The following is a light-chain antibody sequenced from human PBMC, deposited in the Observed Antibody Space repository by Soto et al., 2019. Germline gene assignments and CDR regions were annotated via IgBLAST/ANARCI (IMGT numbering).Light chain of an antibody. V-gene: IGKV3-11*01. CDR3: QQRSNWPLT. CDR1: QSVNSN. CDR2: GAS. Sequence: EIVMTQSPATLSVSPGERATLSCRASQSVNSNLAWYQQKPGQAPRLLIYGASSRTTGIPDRFSGSGSGTDFTLTISSLEPEDFAVYYCQQRSNWPLTFGGGTKVDIK. J-gene: IGKJ4*01.